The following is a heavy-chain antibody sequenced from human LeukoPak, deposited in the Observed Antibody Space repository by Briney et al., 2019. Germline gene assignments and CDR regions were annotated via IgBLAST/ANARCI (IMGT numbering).Heavy chain of an antibody. Sequence: ASVKVSCKASGCTFTSYGINWVRQAPGQGLEWMGWISAYNGYTNYAQKLQGRVTMTTDTSTSTASMELRSLRSDDTAVYYCAREEYYYDSRGYPLFDYWGQGTLVTVSS. CDR3: AREEYYYDSRGYPLFDY. D-gene: IGHD3-22*01. J-gene: IGHJ4*02. CDR2: ISAYNGYT. CDR1: GCTFTSYG. V-gene: IGHV1-18*01.